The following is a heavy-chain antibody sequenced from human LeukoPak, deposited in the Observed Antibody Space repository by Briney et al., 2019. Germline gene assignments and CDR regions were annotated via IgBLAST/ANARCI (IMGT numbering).Heavy chain of an antibody. V-gene: IGHV5-51*01. CDR3: ARRQYSPGSMVRGNNDAFDI. Sequence: GESLKISCKGSGYSFTSYWIGWVRQMPGKGLEWMGIIYPGDSDTRYSPSFQGQVTISADKSISTAYLQWSSLKASDTAMYYCARRQYSPGSMVRGNNDAFDIWGQGTMVTVSS. J-gene: IGHJ3*02. D-gene: IGHD3-10*01. CDR1: GYSFTSYW. CDR2: IYPGDSDT.